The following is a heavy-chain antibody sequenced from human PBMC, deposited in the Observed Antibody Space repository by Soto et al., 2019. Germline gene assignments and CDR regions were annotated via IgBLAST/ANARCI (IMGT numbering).Heavy chain of an antibody. V-gene: IGHV4-4*07. Sequence: SETLSLTCTVSGGSISSYYWSWIRQPAGKGLEWIGRIYTSGSTNYNPSLKSRVTMSIDTSKNQFSLKLSSVTAADTAVYYCARESFEGWFGELGIGYYGMDVWGQGTTVTVSS. J-gene: IGHJ6*02. CDR1: GGSISSYY. CDR3: ARESFEGWFGELGIGYYGMDV. CDR2: IYTSGST. D-gene: IGHD3-10*01.